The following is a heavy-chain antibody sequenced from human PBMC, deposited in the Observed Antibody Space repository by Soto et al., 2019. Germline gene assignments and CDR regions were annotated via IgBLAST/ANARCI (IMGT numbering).Heavy chain of an antibody. D-gene: IGHD3-3*01. CDR3: AALFWSGYSAYYYGMDV. CDR1: GGTFSSYA. CDR2: IIPIFGTA. Sequence: ASVKVSCKASGGTFSSYAISWVRQAPGQGLEWMGGIIPIFGTANYAQKFQGRVTITADESTSTAYMELSSLRSEDTAVYYCAALFWSGYSAYYYGMDVWGQGTTVTVS. V-gene: IGHV1-69*13. J-gene: IGHJ6*02.